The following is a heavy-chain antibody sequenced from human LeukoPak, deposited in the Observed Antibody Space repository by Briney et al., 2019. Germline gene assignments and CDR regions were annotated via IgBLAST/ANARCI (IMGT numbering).Heavy chain of an antibody. Sequence: GGSLRLSCAPSGFTFSSYDMNWVRQAPEKGLEWVSAIGTAGDTYYLGSVKGRFTISRENAKNSLYLQMNSLRAGDTAVYYCARGGYDFWSGYFSYYYYGMDVWGQGTTVTVSS. J-gene: IGHJ6*02. CDR2: IGTAGDT. D-gene: IGHD3-3*01. CDR1: GFTFSSYD. V-gene: IGHV3-13*01. CDR3: ARGGYDFWSGYFSYYYYGMDV.